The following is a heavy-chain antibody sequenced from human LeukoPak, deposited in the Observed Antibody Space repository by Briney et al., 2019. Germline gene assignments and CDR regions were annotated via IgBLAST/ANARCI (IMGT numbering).Heavy chain of an antibody. Sequence: ASVKVSCKGSGGTFIKYAISRVRQAPGQGPEWMGGIIPIFGTANYAQKFQGRVTITTDESTSTAYMELSSLRSEDTAVYYCASILDSSGYRDFWGQGTLVTVSS. J-gene: IGHJ1*01. CDR1: GGTFIKYA. CDR3: ASILDSSGYRDF. V-gene: IGHV1-69*05. CDR2: IIPIFGTA. D-gene: IGHD3-22*01.